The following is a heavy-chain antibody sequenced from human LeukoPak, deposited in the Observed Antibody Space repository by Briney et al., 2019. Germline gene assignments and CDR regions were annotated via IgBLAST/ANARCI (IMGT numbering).Heavy chain of an antibody. CDR1: GGSFSGYY. D-gene: IGHD3-10*01. CDR2: VYSTGST. Sequence: SETLSLTCAVYGGSFSGYYWSWIRQPPGKGLEWIGYVYSTGSTNYNPFLKSRVTVSLDPSKNRFSLKLSSVTAADTAVYYCARGPTFNYYGSGSYYPTYYYYGMDVWGQGTTVTVSS. V-gene: IGHV4-59*12. J-gene: IGHJ6*02. CDR3: ARGPTFNYYGSGSYYPTYYYYGMDV.